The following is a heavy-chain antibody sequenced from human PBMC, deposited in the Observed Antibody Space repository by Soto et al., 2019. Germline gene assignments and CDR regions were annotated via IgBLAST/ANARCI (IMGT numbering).Heavy chain of an antibody. J-gene: IGHJ5*02. CDR1: GGTFSSYA. D-gene: IGHD3-3*01. CDR2: IIPIFGTA. CDR3: ARGGGDYDFWSGSPGP. Sequence: QVQLVQSGAEVKKPGSSVKVSCKASGGTFSSYAISWVRQAPGQGLEWMGGIIPIFGTANYAQKFQGRVTITADESKSTAYMELSSLRSEDTAVYYGARGGGDYDFWSGSPGPWGQGTLVTVSS. V-gene: IGHV1-69*01.